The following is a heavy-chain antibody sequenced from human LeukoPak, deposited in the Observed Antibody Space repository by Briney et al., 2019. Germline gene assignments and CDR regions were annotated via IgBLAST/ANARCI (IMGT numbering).Heavy chain of an antibody. CDR3: AKDDSSGYYYEVFFDY. CDR1: GFTFSTYA. D-gene: IGHD3-22*01. CDR2: ISGSGGST. J-gene: IGHJ4*02. Sequence: PGGSLRLSCAASGFTFSTYAMSWVRQAPGKGLEWVSAISGSGGSTYYADSVKGRFAISRDNSKNTLYLQMNSLRAEDTAVYYCAKDDSSGYYYEVFFDYWGQGTLVTVSS. V-gene: IGHV3-23*01.